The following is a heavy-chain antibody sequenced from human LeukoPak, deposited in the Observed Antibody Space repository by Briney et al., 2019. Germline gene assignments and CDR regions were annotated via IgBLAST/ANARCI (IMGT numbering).Heavy chain of an antibody. CDR2: IKQDGSEK. D-gene: IGHD5-18*01. CDR1: GFTLSSYW. V-gene: IGHV3-7*01. J-gene: IGHJ4*02. CDR3: ARDKTRGLGYSYSKSGNYFDY. Sequence: GGSLRLSCAVSGFTLSSYWMNWVRQAPGKGLEWVANIKQDGSEKNFVDSVRGRFTISRDNAKNSFYLQMNSLRVEGTAVYYCARDKTRGLGYSYSKSGNYFDYWGQGTLVTVSS.